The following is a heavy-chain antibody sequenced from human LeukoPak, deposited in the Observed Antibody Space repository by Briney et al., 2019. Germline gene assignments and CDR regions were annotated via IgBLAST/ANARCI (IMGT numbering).Heavy chain of an antibody. CDR1: GYTFTSYY. CDR3: ASQAYYGILTGYYSDYYYGMDV. V-gene: IGHV1-46*01. Sequence: HGASVKVSCKASGYTFTSYYMHWVRQAPGQGLEWMGIINPSGGSTSYAQKFQGRVTMTRDTSTSTVYMELSSLRSEDTAVYYCASQAYYGILTGYYSDYYYGMDVWGQGTTVTVSS. D-gene: IGHD3-9*01. J-gene: IGHJ6*02. CDR2: INPSGGST.